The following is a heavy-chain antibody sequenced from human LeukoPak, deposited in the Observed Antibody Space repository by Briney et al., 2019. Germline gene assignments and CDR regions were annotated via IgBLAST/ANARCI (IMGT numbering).Heavy chain of an antibody. Sequence: QSGGSLRLSCTVSGFTVSSNSMSWVRQAPGKGLEWVSFIYSDNTHYSDSVKGRFTISRDNSKNTLYLQMNSLRAEDTAVYYCARRAGAYSHPYDCWGQGTLVTVSS. D-gene: IGHD4/OR15-4a*01. CDR3: ARRAGAYSHPYDC. V-gene: IGHV3-53*01. J-gene: IGHJ4*02. CDR1: GFTVSSNS. CDR2: IYSDNT.